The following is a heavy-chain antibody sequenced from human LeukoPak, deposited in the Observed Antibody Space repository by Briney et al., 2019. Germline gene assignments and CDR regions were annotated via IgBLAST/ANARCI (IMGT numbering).Heavy chain of an antibody. D-gene: IGHD2-2*01. CDR2: ISASSRYI. Sequence: GGSLRLSCTASGFTLSNYDMNWVRQAPGKGLEWVSSISASSRYIYYKDSVRGRFTISRDDAKNSLYLEMNSLRAEDTAVYYCARADCSSSTCYLRRSWLDPWGQGTLVSVSS. CDR1: GFTLSNYD. V-gene: IGHV3-21*01. J-gene: IGHJ5*02. CDR3: ARADCSSSTCYLRRSWLDP.